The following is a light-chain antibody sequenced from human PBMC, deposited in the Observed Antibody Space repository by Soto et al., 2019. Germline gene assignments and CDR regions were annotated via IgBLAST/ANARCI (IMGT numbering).Light chain of an antibody. CDR1: SSNIGSNT. CDR3: ATWDDSLTGL. V-gene: IGLV1-44*01. CDR2: SNN. J-gene: IGLJ3*02. Sequence: QSVLTQPPSASGTPGQRVTTSCSGSSSNIGSNTVSWYQQFPGTAPKLLIYSNNQRPSGVPDRFSGSKSGTSASLAISGLQSADEADYYCATWDDSLTGLFGGGTKVTVL.